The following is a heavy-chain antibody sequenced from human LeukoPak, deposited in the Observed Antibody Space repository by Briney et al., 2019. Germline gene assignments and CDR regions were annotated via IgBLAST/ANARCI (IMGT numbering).Heavy chain of an antibody. D-gene: IGHD6-19*01. J-gene: IGHJ4*02. CDR2: IYYGGST. V-gene: IGHV4-39*07. CDR1: GGSISSSTYY. Sequence: SETLSLTCTVSGGSISSSTYYWGWIRQPPGKGLEWIGSIYYGGSTYYNPSLKSRVTISVDTSKNQFSLKLRSVTAADTAVYYCARERYSSGSYGNDYWGQGTLVTVSS. CDR3: ARERYSSGSYGNDY.